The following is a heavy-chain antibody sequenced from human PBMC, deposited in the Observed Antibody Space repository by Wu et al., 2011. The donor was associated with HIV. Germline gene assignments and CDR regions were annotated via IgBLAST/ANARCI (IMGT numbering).Heavy chain of an antibody. V-gene: IGHV1-8*03. D-gene: IGHD2-21*02. CDR3: ARGGDCGGDCYGVDY. CDR2: MNPNSGNT. Sequence: QVQLVQSGDEVKKPGSSMKVSCKASGYTFTSFDINWVRQATGQGLEWMGWMNPNSGNTGFAQKFQGRVTITRNTSINTAYMELSSLRSEDTAVYFCARGGDCGGDCYGVDYWGQGTLVTVSS. CDR1: GYTFTSFD. J-gene: IGHJ4*02.